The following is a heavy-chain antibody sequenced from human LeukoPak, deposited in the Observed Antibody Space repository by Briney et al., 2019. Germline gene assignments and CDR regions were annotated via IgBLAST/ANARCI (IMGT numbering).Heavy chain of an antibody. J-gene: IGHJ5*02. CDR1: GYTFTGYY. D-gene: IGHD6-13*01. CDR3: ARGPHSSSPNWFDP. V-gene: IGHV1-2*02. CDR2: INPNSGGT. Sequence: GASVKVSCKASGYTFTGYYMHWVRQAPGQGLEWMGWINPNSGGTNYAQKFQGRVTMTRDTSISTAYMELSRLRSDDTAVYYCARGPHSSSPNWFDPWGQGTLVTVSS.